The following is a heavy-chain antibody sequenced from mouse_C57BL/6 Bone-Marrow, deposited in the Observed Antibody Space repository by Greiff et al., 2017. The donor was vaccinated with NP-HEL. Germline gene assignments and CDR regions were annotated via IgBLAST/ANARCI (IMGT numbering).Heavy chain of an antibody. CDR3: ARGLRYFDV. CDR2: IWSGGST. Sequence: VKVEESGPGLVQPSQSLSITCTVSGFSLTSYGVHWVRQSPGKGLEWLGVIWSGGSTDYNAAFISRLSISKDNSKSQVFFKMNSLQADDTAIYYCARGLRYFDVWGTGTTVTVSS. CDR1: GFSLTSYG. D-gene: IGHD2-13*01. J-gene: IGHJ1*03. V-gene: IGHV2-2*01.